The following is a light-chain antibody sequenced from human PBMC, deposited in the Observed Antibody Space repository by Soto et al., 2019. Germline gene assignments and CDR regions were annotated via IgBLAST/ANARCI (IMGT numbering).Light chain of an antibody. V-gene: IGKV4-1*01. Sequence: DIVMTQSPDSLAVSLGERATINCKSSQSVLYSSNNKNYLAWYQQKPGQPPKLLIYWASTRESGVPDRFSGSGSETDFTRTISSLQAEDVAVSYCQQYYSTPLTFGPGTKVDIK. J-gene: IGKJ3*01. CDR1: QSVLYSSNNKNY. CDR2: WAS. CDR3: QQYYSTPLT.